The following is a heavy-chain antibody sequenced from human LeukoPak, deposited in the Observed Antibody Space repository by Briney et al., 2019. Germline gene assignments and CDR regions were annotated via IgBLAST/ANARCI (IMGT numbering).Heavy chain of an antibody. J-gene: IGHJ4*02. D-gene: IGHD6-13*01. V-gene: IGHV3-23*01. Sequence: GGSLRLSCAASGFTFSSYAMSWVRQAPGKGLEWVSGISGSGGSTYYADSVKGRFTISRDNSKNTLYLQMNSLRAEDTAVYYCAKDKVSSSWYYFDYWGQGTLVTVSS. CDR2: ISGSGGST. CDR3: AKDKVSSSWYYFDY. CDR1: GFTFSSYA.